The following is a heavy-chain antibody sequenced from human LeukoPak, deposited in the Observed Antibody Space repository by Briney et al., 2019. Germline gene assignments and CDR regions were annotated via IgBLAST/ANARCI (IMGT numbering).Heavy chain of an antibody. J-gene: IGHJ4*02. Sequence: GGSLRLSCAASGFTFDDYAMHWVRQAPGKGLEWVSGISWNSGSIGYADSVKGRFTISRDNAKNSLYLQMNSLRAEDTALYYCAKGGSYGSGTLSGEYFDYWGQGTLVTVSS. CDR2: ISWNSGSI. CDR1: GFTFDDYA. V-gene: IGHV3-9*01. D-gene: IGHD3-10*01. CDR3: AKGGSYGSGTLSGEYFDY.